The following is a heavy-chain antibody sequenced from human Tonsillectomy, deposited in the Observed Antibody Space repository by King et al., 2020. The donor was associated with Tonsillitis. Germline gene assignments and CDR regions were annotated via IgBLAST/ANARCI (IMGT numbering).Heavy chain of an antibody. Sequence: QLQESGPGLVKPSETQSLTCTVSGGSITTYYWSWIRQPPGKGLEWIGYIYHTGSTTYNPSLKNRVTISVDTSKNQFSLKLSSVTAADTAVYYCARLSWYFDLWGRGTLVTVSS. CDR3: ARLSWYFDL. V-gene: IGHV4-59*08. J-gene: IGHJ2*01. CDR2: IYHTGST. CDR1: GGSITTYY.